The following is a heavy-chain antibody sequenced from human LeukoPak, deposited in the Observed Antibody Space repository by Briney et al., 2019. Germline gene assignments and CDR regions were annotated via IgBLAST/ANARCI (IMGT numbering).Heavy chain of an antibody. Sequence: PGGSLRLSCAASGFTVSSNYMSWVRQAPGKGLEWVSVIYSGGSTYYADSVKGRFTISRDNSKNTLFLQMNSLRAEDTAVYYCASDRIAAAGHYYYYYMDVWGKGTTVTVSS. CDR2: IYSGGST. D-gene: IGHD6-13*01. CDR1: GFTVSSNY. J-gene: IGHJ6*03. V-gene: IGHV3-66*02. CDR3: ASDRIAAAGHYYYYYMDV.